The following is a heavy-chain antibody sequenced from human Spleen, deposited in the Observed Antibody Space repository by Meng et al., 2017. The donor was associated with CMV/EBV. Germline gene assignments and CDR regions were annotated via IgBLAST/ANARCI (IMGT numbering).Heavy chain of an antibody. CDR2: TRYDGSNK. CDR3: AKDGGGLITIFGVGKYGMDV. CDR1: GFTFSTFG. V-gene: IGHV3-30*02. Sequence: GGSLRLSCAASGFTFSTFGMHWVRQAPGKGLEWVAFTRYDGSNKYYADSVKGRFTISRDNSKNTLYLQMNSLRAEDTAVYYCAKDGGGLITIFGVGKYGMDVWGQGTTVTVSS. D-gene: IGHD3-3*01. J-gene: IGHJ6*02.